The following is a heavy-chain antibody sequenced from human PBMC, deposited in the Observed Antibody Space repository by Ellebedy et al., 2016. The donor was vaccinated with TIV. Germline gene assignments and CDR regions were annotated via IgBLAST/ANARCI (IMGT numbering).Heavy chain of an antibody. CDR3: ARRNDYGDYINWFDP. V-gene: IGHV4-39*01. J-gene: IGHJ5*02. Sequence: MPSETLSLTCTVSGGSISSSSYYWGWIRQPPGKGLEWIGTIYYSGSTYYNPSLKSQVTISLDTSKNQFSLKLSSVTAADTAVYYCARRNDYGDYINWFDPWGQGTLVTVSS. D-gene: IGHD4-17*01. CDR1: GGSISSSSYY. CDR2: IYYSGST.